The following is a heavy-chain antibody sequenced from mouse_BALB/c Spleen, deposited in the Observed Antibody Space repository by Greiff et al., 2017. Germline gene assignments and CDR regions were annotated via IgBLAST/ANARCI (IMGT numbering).Heavy chain of an antibody. CDR3: TRDELRSLFAY. CDR2: ISSGGSYT. D-gene: IGHD1-1*01. V-gene: IGHV5-6-4*01. Sequence: EVMLVESGGGLVKPGGSLKLSCAASGFTFSSYTMSWVRQTPEKRLEWVATISSGGSYTYYPDSVKGRFTISRDNAKNTLYLQMSSLKSEDTAMYYCTRDELRSLFAYWGQGTLVTVSA. CDR1: GFTFSSYT. J-gene: IGHJ3*01.